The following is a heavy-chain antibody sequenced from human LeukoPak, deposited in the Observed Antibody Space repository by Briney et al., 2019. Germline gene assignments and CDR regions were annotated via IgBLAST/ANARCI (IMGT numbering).Heavy chain of an antibody. V-gene: IGHV4-4*07. CDR3: ARDRSGSSGYYSAVDI. CDR2: LSTSGST. D-gene: IGHD3-22*01. Sequence: PSETLSLTCTVSGGSISNYYWSWIRQPAGKGLEWIGRLSTSGSTNYNPSLQSRVNMSVDTSKNQFSLKLSSLTAADTAVYYCARDRSGSSGYYSAVDIWGRGTMVTVSS. J-gene: IGHJ3*02. CDR1: GGSISNYY.